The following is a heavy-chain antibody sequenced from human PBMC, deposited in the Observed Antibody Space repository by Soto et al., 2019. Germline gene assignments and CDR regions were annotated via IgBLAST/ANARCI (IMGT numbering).Heavy chain of an antibody. CDR3: ARGTHYDFWSGYSPRYYYYGMDV. CDR2: MNPNSGNT. Sequence: VSSVKVSCKASGYTFTRYDINWVRQATGQGLERMGWMNPNSGNTGYAQKFQGRVTMTRNTSISTAYMELSSLRSEDTAVYYCARGTHYDFWSGYSPRYYYYGMDVWG. J-gene: IGHJ6*02. D-gene: IGHD3-3*01. V-gene: IGHV1-8*01. CDR1: GYTFTRYD.